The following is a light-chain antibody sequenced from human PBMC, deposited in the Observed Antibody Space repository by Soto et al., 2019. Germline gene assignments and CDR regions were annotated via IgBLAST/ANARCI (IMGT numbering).Light chain of an antibody. CDR1: SSDVGGYNY. CDR3: SSYINSITFVV. CDR2: EVS. Sequence: QSALTQPASVSGSPGQSITISCTGTSSDVGGYNYVSWYQLHPGKAPKLMIYEVSNRPSGISNRFSASKSGNTASLTISGLQAEDEADYYCSSYINSITFVVFGGGTKLTVL. V-gene: IGLV2-14*01. J-gene: IGLJ2*01.